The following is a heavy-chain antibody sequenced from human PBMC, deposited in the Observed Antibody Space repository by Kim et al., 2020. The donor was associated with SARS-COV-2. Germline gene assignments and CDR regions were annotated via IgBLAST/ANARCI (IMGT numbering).Heavy chain of an antibody. CDR2: INPNSGGT. Sequence: ASVKVSCKASGYTFTGYYMHWVRQAPGQGLEWMGRINPNSGGTNYAQKFQGRVTMTRDTSISTAYMELSRLRSDDTAVYYCAREEVTNGRRNDYWGQGTLVTVSS. J-gene: IGHJ4*02. D-gene: IGHD2-8*01. CDR3: AREEVTNGRRNDY. CDR1: GYTFTGYY. V-gene: IGHV1-2*06.